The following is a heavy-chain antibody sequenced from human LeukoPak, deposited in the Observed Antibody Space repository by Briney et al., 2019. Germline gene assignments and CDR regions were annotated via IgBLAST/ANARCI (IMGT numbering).Heavy chain of an antibody. Sequence: GGSLRLSCVASGFTFSSYWMSWVRQAPGKGLEWVANIKQDGSEKYYVDSVKGRFTISRDNAKNSLYLQMNSLRAEDTAVYYCARGGTNVLARNNWFDPWGQGTLVTVSS. D-gene: IGHD3-16*01. CDR1: GFTFSSYW. CDR3: ARGGTNVLARNNWFDP. V-gene: IGHV3-7*01. CDR2: IKQDGSEK. J-gene: IGHJ5*02.